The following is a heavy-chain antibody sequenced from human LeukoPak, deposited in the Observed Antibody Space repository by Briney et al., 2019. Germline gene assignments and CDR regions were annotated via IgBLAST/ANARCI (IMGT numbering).Heavy chain of an antibody. CDR3: ARVQPATAIGY. CDR1: GGSISSSSYY. CDR2: IYYSGST. V-gene: IGHV4-39*07. J-gene: IGHJ4*02. D-gene: IGHD2-21*02. Sequence: SETLSLTCTVSGGSISSSSYYWGWIRQPPGKGLEWIGSIYYSGSTYYNPSLKSRVTISVDTSKNQFSLKLSSVTAADTAVYYCARVQPATAIGYRGQGTLVTVSS.